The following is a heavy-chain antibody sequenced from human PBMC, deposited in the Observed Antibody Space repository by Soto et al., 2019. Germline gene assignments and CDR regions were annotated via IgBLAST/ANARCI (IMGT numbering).Heavy chain of an antibody. CDR1: GYTFTNYG. Sequence: QVQLLVQSGSEVKKPGASVKVSCQASGYTFTNYGISWVRQAPGQGLEWMGWVSGYNGNTSYAQKLRGRVTMTTDTSTSTAYMELRTLRSDDTAVYYCARDEGSHGFDSWGQGTLVTVSS. CDR3: ARDEGSHGFDS. CDR2: VSGYNGNT. V-gene: IGHV1-18*04. D-gene: IGHD6-19*01. J-gene: IGHJ4*02.